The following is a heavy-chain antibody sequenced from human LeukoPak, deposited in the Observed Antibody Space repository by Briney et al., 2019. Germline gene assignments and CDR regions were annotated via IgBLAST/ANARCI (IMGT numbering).Heavy chain of an antibody. D-gene: IGHD2-2*01. J-gene: IGHJ4*02. Sequence: GASVKVSCKASGYTFTGYYMHWVRQAPGQGLEWMGWINPNSGGTNYAQKFQGRVTMTRDTSISTAYMELSRLRSDDTAVYYCARGKGVVPAAMDYWGQGTLVTVSS. CDR3: ARGKGVVPAAMDY. CDR1: GYTFTGYY. CDR2: INPNSGGT. V-gene: IGHV1-2*02.